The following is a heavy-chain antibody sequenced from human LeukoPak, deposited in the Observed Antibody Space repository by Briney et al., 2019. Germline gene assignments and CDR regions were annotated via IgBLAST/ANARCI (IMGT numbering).Heavy chain of an antibody. CDR1: GFTVSNNY. CDR2: ISSSSSYI. V-gene: IGHV3-21*01. Sequence: SGGSLRLSCAASGFTVSNNYMSWVRQAPGKGLEWVSSISSSSSYIYYADSVKGRFTISRDNAKNSLYLQMNSLRAEDTAVYYCASSMIVGRNDYWGQGTLVTVSS. CDR3: ASSMIVGRNDY. D-gene: IGHD3-22*01. J-gene: IGHJ4*02.